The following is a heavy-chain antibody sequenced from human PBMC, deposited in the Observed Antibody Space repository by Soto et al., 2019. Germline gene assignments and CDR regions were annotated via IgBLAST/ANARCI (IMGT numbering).Heavy chain of an antibody. CDR2: MNPNSGNT. J-gene: IGHJ1*01. Sequence: ASVKVSCKASGYTFTSYDINWVRQATGQGLEWMGWMNPNSGNTGYAQKFQGRVTMTRNTSISTAYMELSSLRSEDTAVYYCASYCSGGSCQPAEYFQHWGQGALVPVSS. CDR3: ASYCSGGSCQPAEYFQH. CDR1: GYTFTSYD. V-gene: IGHV1-8*01. D-gene: IGHD2-15*01.